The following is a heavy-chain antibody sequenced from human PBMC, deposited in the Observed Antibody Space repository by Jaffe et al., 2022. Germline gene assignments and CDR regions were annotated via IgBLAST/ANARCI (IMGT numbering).Heavy chain of an antibody. V-gene: IGHV3-48*03. J-gene: IGHJ4*02. D-gene: IGHD2-21*02. CDR1: GFTFSSYE. CDR2: ISSGGSST. Sequence: EVQLGESGGGLVQPGGSLRLSCVASGFTFSSYEMNWVRQAPGKGLEWISYISSGGSSTSYADSVKGRFTISRDNAENSLYLQMNSLRAEDTAVYYCARDSGEATVVTPMDSMFDYWGQGTLVTVSS. CDR3: ARDSGEATVVTPMDSMFDY.